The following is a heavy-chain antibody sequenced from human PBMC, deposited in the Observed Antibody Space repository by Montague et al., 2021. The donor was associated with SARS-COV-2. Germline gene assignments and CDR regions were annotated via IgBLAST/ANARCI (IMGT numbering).Heavy chain of an antibody. CDR1: GFTFSSYE. CDR3: ARDLRDYDILTGYL. CDR2: ITSSGSTI. V-gene: IGHV3-48*03. Sequence: SLRLSCAASGFTFSSYEMNWVRQAPGKGPEWVSYITSSGSTIYYADSVKGRFTISRDNAKNSLFLQMNSLRAEDTAVYYCARDLRDYDILTGYLWGQGTLVTVSS. J-gene: IGHJ4*02. D-gene: IGHD3-9*01.